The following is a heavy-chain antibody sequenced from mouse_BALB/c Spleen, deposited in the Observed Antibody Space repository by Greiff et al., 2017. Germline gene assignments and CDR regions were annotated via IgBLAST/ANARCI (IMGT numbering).Heavy chain of an antibody. J-gene: IGHJ2*01. CDR2: IRNKANGYTT. CDR3: ERDGGDVPLDC. V-gene: IGHV7-3*02. D-gene: IGHD3-3*01. CDR1: GFTFTDYY. Sequence: EVKLMESGGGLVQPGGSLRLSCATSGFTFTDYYMSWVRQPPGKALEWLGFIRNKANGYTTEYSASVKGRFTISRDNSQSILYLQMNTLRAEDSATYYCERDGGDVPLDCWGQGTTLTVSS.